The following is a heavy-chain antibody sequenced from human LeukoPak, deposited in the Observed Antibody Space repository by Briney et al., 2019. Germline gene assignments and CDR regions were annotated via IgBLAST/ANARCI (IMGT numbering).Heavy chain of an antibody. D-gene: IGHD3-9*01. V-gene: IGHV1-2*02. CDR3: ARHYDILTGEYYYGMDV. J-gene: IGHJ6*02. CDR1: GYTFTGYY. CDR2: INPNSGGT. Sequence: GASVTVSCKASGYTFTGYYMHWVRQAPGQGLEWMGWINPNSGGTNYAQKFQGRVTMTRDTSISTAYMELSRLRSDDTAVYYCARHYDILTGEYYYGMDVWGQGTTVTVSS.